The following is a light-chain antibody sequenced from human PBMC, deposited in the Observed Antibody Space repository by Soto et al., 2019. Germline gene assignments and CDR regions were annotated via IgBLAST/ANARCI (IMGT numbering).Light chain of an antibody. V-gene: IGLV2-14*01. CDR1: SSDIGSYRS. CDR3: SSYTNTRTLIV. CDR2: EVS. J-gene: IGLJ1*01. Sequence: SALTQPASVSGSPGQSVTISCTGTSSDIGSYRSVSWYQQHPGKAPKLLISEVSHRPSGVSNRFSGSKSGNTASLTISGLQPEDEATYYCSSYTNTRTLIVFGTGTKVAVL.